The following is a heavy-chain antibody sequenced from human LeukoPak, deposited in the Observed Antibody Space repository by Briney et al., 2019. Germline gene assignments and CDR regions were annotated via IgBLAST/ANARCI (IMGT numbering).Heavy chain of an antibody. Sequence: SETLSLTCAVSGESFSAYFWNWIRQAPGKPLEYIGEINHRGSSHYNPSLKTRVTLSVDTSKNQFSLRLTSVTAADTAVYFCARGSSFDGYCSAGACDAGYYDAWGQGTPVTVSS. CDR3: ARGSSFDGYCSAGACDAGYYDA. V-gene: IGHV4-34*01. D-gene: IGHD2-15*01. CDR1: GESFSAYF. CDR2: INHRGSS. J-gene: IGHJ5*02.